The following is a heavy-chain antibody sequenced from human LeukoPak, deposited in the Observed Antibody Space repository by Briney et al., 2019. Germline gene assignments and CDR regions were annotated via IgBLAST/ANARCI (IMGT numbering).Heavy chain of an antibody. V-gene: IGHV4-39*07. D-gene: IGHD3-22*01. CDR1: GVSISSSSYY. Sequence: SETLSLTCTVSGVSISSSSYYWGWIRQPPGKGLEWIGSIYYSGSTYYNPSLKSRVTISVDTSKNQFSLKLSSVTAADTAVYYCARDRGYDSSGYYSDYWGQGTLVTVSS. CDR2: IYYSGST. CDR3: ARDRGYDSSGYYSDY. J-gene: IGHJ4*02.